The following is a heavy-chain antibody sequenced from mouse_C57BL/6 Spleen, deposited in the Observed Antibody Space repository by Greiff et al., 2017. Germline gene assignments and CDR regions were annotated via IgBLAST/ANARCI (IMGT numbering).Heavy chain of an antibody. D-gene: IGHD2-4*01. CDR1: GYSITSGYY. CDR2: ISYDGSN. CDR3: ARGIYYDYDGDY. J-gene: IGHJ2*01. Sequence: EVKLQESGPGLVKPSQSLSLTCSVTGYSITSGYYWNWIRQFPGNKLEWMGYISYDGSNNYNPSLKNRISITRDTSKNQFFLKLNSVTTEDTATYYCARGIYYDYDGDYWGQGTTLTVSS. V-gene: IGHV3-6*01.